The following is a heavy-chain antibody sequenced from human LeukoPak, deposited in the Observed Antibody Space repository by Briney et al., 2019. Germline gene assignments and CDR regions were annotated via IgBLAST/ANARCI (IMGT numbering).Heavy chain of an antibody. Sequence: GGSLRLSRAASGFTFSSYSMNWVRQAPGKGLEWVSSISSSSSYIYYADSVKGRFTISRDNAKNSLYLQMNSLRAEDTAVYYCARDGRIAAAFFDYWGQGTLVTASS. CDR2: ISSSSSYI. CDR3: ARDGRIAAAFFDY. D-gene: IGHD6-13*01. J-gene: IGHJ4*02. V-gene: IGHV3-21*01. CDR1: GFTFSSYS.